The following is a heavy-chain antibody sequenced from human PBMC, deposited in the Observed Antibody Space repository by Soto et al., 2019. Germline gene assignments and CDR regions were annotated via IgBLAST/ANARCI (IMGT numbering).Heavy chain of an antibody. CDR2: INPGGGST. J-gene: IGHJ5*02. V-gene: IGHV1-46*01. Sequence: QVQLVQSGAEVKKRGASVKVSCKASGYSFTSYYMHWVRQAPGQGLEWMGIINPGGGSTTYAQKFQGRVTMTWDTSTSTVFRELSSLRSEDTAVYYCARDLIYYDGSGANWFDPWGQGTLVTVSS. D-gene: IGHD3-22*01. CDR1: GYSFTSYY. CDR3: ARDLIYYDGSGANWFDP.